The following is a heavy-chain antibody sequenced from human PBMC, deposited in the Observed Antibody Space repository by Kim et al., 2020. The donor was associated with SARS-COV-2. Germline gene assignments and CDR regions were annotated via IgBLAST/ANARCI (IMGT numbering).Heavy chain of an antibody. J-gene: IGHJ3*02. CDR3: AKDLLPRTLFIAFDI. V-gene: IGHV3-23*01. CDR1: GFTFSSYA. D-gene: IGHD1-7*01. Sequence: GGSLRFSCAASGFTFSSYAMSWVRQAPGKGLEWVSAISGSGGSTYYADSVKGRFTISRDNSKNTLYLQMNSLRAEDTAVYYCAKDLLPRTLFIAFDIWGQGTMVTVSS. CDR2: ISGSGGST.